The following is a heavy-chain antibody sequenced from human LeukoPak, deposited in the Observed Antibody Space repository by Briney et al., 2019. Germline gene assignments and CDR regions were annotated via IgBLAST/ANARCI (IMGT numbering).Heavy chain of an antibody. CDR2: IYTTGTA. Sequence: SETLSLTCIISGGSIGPYYWSWIRQAAGKGPEWIGRIYTTGTADYNPSLKGRVFLSVDTSKNQFSLKVTSVTAADTAVYYCARQDSKVGAYTGPYYFDYWGQGTLVTVSS. CDR3: ARQDSKVGAYTGPYYFDY. CDR1: GGSIGPYY. V-gene: IGHV4-4*07. D-gene: IGHD1-26*01. J-gene: IGHJ4*02.